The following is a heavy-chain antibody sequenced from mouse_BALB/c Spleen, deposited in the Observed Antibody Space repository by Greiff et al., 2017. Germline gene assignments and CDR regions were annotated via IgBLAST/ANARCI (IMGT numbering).Heavy chain of an antibody. CDR2: INPSNGGT. D-gene: IGHD2-10*02. V-gene: IGHV1S81*02. CDR1: GYTFTSYY. CDR3: TRRGYGNYFDY. J-gene: IGHJ2*01. Sequence: VKLVESGAELVKPGASVKLSCKASGYTFTSYYMYWVKQRPGQGLEWIGEINPSNGGTNFNEKFKSKATLTVDKSSSTAYMQLSSLTSEDSAVYYCTRRGYGNYFDYWGQGTTLTVSS.